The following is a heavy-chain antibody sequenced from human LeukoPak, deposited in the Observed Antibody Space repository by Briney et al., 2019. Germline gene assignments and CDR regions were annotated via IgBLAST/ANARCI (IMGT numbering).Heavy chain of an antibody. D-gene: IGHD3-10*02. CDR1: GFTCSDYS. Sequence: PGGSLRLSCAVSGFTCSDYSMNWVRQAPGKGLEWVSYISSSGSTIYYADSVKGRFTISRDNAKNSLYLQMNSLRAEDTAVYYCAELGITMIGGVWGKGTTVTISS. CDR3: AELGITMIGGV. V-gene: IGHV3-48*04. CDR2: ISSSGSTI. J-gene: IGHJ6*04.